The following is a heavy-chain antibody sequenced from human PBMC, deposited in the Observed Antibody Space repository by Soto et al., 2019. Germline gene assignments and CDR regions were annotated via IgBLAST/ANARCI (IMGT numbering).Heavy chain of an antibody. CDR2: IGVGSGNR. J-gene: IGHJ4*02. CDR3: AALGVNFDH. V-gene: IGHV1-58*01. D-gene: IGHD2-8*01. Sequence: ASVKVSCKASGFTFTSSAVQWVRQARGQRLEWIGWIGVGSGNRHYAQKFQERVTITRDKSTNTAYMELSSLRSEDTAVYYCAALGVNFDHWGQGTLVTVSS. CDR1: GFTFTSSA.